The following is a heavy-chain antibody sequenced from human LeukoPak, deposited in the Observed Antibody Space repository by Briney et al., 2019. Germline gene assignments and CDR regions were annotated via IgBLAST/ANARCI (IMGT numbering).Heavy chain of an antibody. CDR3: ARSPRIFGVVILYYFDY. J-gene: IGHJ4*02. Sequence: ASVKVSCKASGGTFSSYAISWVRQAPGQGLEWMGWISAYNGNTNYAQKLQGRVTMTTDTSTSTAYMELRSLRSDDTAVYYCARSPRIFGVVILYYFDYWGQGTLVTVSS. CDR1: GGTFSSYA. V-gene: IGHV1-18*01. CDR2: ISAYNGNT. D-gene: IGHD3-3*01.